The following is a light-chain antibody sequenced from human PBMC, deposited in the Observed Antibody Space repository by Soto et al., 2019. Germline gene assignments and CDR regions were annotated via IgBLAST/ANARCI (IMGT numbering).Light chain of an antibody. V-gene: IGKV1-33*01. Sequence: IHMTQSPSSLSASVGDRVTITCQASQDIDKSLNWYQQKPGKAPKLLIYDASNLETGVPSRFSGGGSGTHFTVTIRNLQPEDFATYYCLQYDSLPIFGQGTKLETK. CDR1: QDIDKS. J-gene: IGKJ2*01. CDR2: DAS. CDR3: LQYDSLPI.